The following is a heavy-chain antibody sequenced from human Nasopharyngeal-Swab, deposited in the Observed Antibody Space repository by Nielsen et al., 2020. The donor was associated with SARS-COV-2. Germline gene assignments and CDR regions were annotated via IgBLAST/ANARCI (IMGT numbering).Heavy chain of an antibody. J-gene: IGHJ6*02. Sequence: WIRQPPGKGLEWVGYIYYSGSTYYNTSLKSRVTISEDTSKNQFSLKLSSVTAADTAVYYCARDRTDYDILTGWIYYGMDVWGQGTTVTVSS. CDR3: ARDRTDYDILTGWIYYGMDV. V-gene: IGHV4-31*02. CDR2: IYYSGST. D-gene: IGHD3-9*01.